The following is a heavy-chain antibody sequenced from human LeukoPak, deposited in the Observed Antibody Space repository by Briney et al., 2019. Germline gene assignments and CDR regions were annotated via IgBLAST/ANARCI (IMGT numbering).Heavy chain of an antibody. V-gene: IGHV3-7*03. D-gene: IGHD6-19*01. CDR3: AKNNGWFHLAQ. CDR1: GFNFRDHW. J-gene: IGHJ4*02. CDR2: IKNDGSES. Sequence: PGGSLRLSCAASGFNFRDHWMDWVRQAPGKGLEWVGHIKNDGSESYYVDSLKGRFSISRDNTNNALYLQMNSLRVEDTAVYYCAKNNGWFHLAQWGQGTLVTVSS.